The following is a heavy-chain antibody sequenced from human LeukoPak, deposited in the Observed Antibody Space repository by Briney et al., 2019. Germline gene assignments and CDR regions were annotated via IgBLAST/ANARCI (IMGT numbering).Heavy chain of an antibody. CDR3: ARRGESASYGDYRFDY. V-gene: IGHV3-23*01. Sequence: PGGSLRLSCAASGFSVSGKFMSWVRQAPGRGLEWVSAISGSSGLTYYADSVKGRFTISRDNSKNTLFLQMNSLRAEDTAVYYCARRGESASYGDYRFDYWSQGTLVTVSS. CDR1: GFSVSGKF. J-gene: IGHJ4*02. D-gene: IGHD4-17*01. CDR2: ISGSSGLT.